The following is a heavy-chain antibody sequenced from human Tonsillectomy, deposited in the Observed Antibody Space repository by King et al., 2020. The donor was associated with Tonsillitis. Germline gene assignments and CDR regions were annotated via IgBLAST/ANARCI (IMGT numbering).Heavy chain of an antibody. CDR3: ARATYGDSEYSQY. D-gene: IGHD4-17*01. CDR2: INTNSGGT. V-gene: IGHV1-2*07. Sequence: VQLVESGADVKKPGASVKVSCKASGYTFTGYYIHWMRQAPGQGLEWMGWINTNSGGTKYAHNFQGRVTMTRDTSISTAYMDLSRLRSDDTAVYYCARATYGDSEYSQYWGQGTRVTVSS. J-gene: IGHJ1*01. CDR1: GYTFTGYY.